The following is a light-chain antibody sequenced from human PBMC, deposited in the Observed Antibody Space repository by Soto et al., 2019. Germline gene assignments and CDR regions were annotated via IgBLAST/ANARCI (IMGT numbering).Light chain of an antibody. J-gene: IGLJ1*01. CDR1: SSDVGGYNY. CDR3: CSYAGSYV. Sequence: QSALTQPRSVSGSPGQSVTISCTETSSDVGGYNYVSWYQQHPGKAPKLMIYDVSKRPSGVPDRFSGSKSGNTASLTISGIQAEDETDYYFCSYAGSYVFGTGTKLTVL. V-gene: IGLV2-11*01. CDR2: DVS.